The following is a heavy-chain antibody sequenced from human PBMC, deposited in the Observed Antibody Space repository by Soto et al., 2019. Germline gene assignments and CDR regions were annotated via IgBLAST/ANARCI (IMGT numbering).Heavy chain of an antibody. J-gene: IGHJ4*02. V-gene: IGHV4-34*01. CDR1: GGSFSGYY. Sequence: SETLSLTCAVYGGSFSGYYWSWIRQPPGKGLEWIGEINHSGSTNYNPSLKSRVTISVDTSKNQFSLKLSSVTAADTAVYYCARGAGSSAPDYWGQGTLVTVSS. CDR3: ARGAGSSAPDY. D-gene: IGHD3-10*01. CDR2: INHSGST.